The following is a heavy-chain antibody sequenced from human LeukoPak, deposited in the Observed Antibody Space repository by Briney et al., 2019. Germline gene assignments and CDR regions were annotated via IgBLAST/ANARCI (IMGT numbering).Heavy chain of an antibody. D-gene: IGHD1-26*01. V-gene: IGHV3-74*01. Sequence: GGSLRLSCAASGFTLSSYTMYWVRQAPGRGLVWVARFTSDGNSMTYADFVKGRFTVSRDIAKNTLYLQMNSLRAEDTAVYYCARAQVGTPTDCWGQGTLVTVSS. CDR2: FTSDGNSM. J-gene: IGHJ4*02. CDR1: GFTLSSYT. CDR3: ARAQVGTPTDC.